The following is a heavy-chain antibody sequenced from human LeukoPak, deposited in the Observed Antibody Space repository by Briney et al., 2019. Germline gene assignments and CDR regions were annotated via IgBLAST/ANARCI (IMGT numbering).Heavy chain of an antibody. CDR3: TRLSPRYSYGGSGDY. CDR1: GLTFSGSA. J-gene: IGHJ4*02. CDR2: IRSKANSYAT. V-gene: IGHV3-73*01. Sequence: GGSQRLFCAASGLTFSGSAMHWVRQACGKGLEWVGRIRSKANSYATAYAASVKGSFTISRDDSKNTAYLQMNSLKTEDTAVYYCTRLSPRYSYGGSGDYWGQGTLVTVSS. D-gene: IGHD5-18*01.